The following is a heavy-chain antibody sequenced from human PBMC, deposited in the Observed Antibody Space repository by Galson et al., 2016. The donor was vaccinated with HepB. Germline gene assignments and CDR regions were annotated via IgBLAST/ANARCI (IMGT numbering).Heavy chain of an antibody. J-gene: IGHJ4*02. CDR2: INRDGSTT. V-gene: IGHV3-74*01. CDR3: ARALGGSDDY. D-gene: IGHD2-15*01. Sequence: SLRLSCAASGSTFNNYWIHWVRQAPGKGLVWVSRINRDGSTTNYADSVKGRFTISRDNAKNTLYLQMNSLRADDTAMYYCARALGGSDDYWGQGTLVTVSS. CDR1: GSTFNNYW.